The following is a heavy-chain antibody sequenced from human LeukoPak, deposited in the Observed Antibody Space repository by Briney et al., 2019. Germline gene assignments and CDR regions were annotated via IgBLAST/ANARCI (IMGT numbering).Heavy chain of an antibody. CDR1: GYTFTGYY. V-gene: IGHV1-2*02. Sequence: ASVKVSCKASGYTFTGYYMHWVRQAPGQGLEWMGWINPNSGGTNYAQKFQGRVTMTRDTSTSTVYMELSSLRSEDTAVYYCARRPRFDYYMDVWGKGTTVTVSS. CDR3: ARRPRFDYYMDV. J-gene: IGHJ6*03. D-gene: IGHD3-3*01. CDR2: INPNSGGT.